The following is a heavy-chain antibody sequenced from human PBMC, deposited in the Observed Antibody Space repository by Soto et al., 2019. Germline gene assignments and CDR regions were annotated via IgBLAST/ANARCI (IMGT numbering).Heavy chain of an antibody. J-gene: IGHJ4*02. CDR1: GFTFSNYW. D-gene: IGHD1-1*01. V-gene: IGHV3-74*01. CDR3: ARDNWNSY. CDR2: VKSDGSST. Sequence: EVQLVESGGGLVQPGGSLRLSCAASGFTFSNYWMLWVRQGPGKGLVWVARVKSDGSSTSYADSVKGRFTISRDNAKNTLYLQMNSLRVEDTAVYYCARDNWNSYWGQGTLVTVSS.